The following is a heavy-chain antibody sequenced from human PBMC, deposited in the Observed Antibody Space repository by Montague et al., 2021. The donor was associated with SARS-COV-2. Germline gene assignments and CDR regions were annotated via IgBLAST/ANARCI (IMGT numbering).Heavy chain of an antibody. J-gene: IGHJ4*02. Sequence: ETLSLTCTVSGGSISSSSYYWGWIRQPPGKGLEWMGSIYYSGSTYYNPSLKSRVTISVDTSKNQFSLKLSSVTAADTAVYYRARHERQWLRLYPYYFDYWGQGTLVTVSS. CDR2: IYYSGST. CDR3: ARHERQWLRLYPYYFDY. D-gene: IGHD5-12*01. V-gene: IGHV4-39*01. CDR1: GGSISSSSYY.